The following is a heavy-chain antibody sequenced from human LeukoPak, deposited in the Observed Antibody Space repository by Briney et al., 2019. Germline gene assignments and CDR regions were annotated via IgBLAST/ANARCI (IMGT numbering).Heavy chain of an antibody. Sequence: GGSLRLSCTASGFSFSGHWMHWARQLPGKGLVWVSRISPTGSTTSYADSVKGRFTVSRDNAKNTLCLQVNNLRAEDTAVYYCARDWPYSSSSRPFDYWGQGTLVTVCS. CDR3: ARDWPYSSSSRPFDY. J-gene: IGHJ4*02. CDR2: ISPTGSTT. V-gene: IGHV3-74*01. CDR1: GFSFSGHW. D-gene: IGHD6-6*01.